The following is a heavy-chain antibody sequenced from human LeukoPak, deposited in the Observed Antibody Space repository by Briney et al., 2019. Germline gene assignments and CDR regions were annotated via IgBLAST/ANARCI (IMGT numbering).Heavy chain of an antibody. CDR2: VYYSGNT. J-gene: IGHJ6*03. Sequence: SETLSLTCTVSGASISTNYWSWIRQPPEKGLEWIGYVYYSGNTNYNPSLKSRVTISVATSKNQFSLKLSSVTAADTAVYFCARERGGSKLSGLYGRDYYYMDVWGKGTTVTVSS. CDR3: ARERGGSKLSGLYGRDYYYMDV. V-gene: IGHV4-59*01. D-gene: IGHD3-16*01. CDR1: GASISTNY.